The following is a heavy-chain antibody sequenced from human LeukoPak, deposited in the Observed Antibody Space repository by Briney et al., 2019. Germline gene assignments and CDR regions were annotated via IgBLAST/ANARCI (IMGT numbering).Heavy chain of an antibody. J-gene: IGHJ4*02. V-gene: IGHV1-18*01. CDR2: ISAYNGNT. Sequence: GASVKVSCKASGYTFTSYGINWVRQGPGQGLEWRGWISAYNGNTNYAQRVQGRVTMTTDTSTSTAYMELRSLRSDDTAVYYCARGSRNALFDYWGQGTLVTVSS. CDR1: GYTFTSYG. CDR3: ARGSRNALFDY.